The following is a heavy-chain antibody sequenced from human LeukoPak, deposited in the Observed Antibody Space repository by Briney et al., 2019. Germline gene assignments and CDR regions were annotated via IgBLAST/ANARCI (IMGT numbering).Heavy chain of an antibody. CDR3: AKRYGDFAGDYQYYMDV. CDR2: ISGSGDST. Sequence: PGGSLRLSCAASGFTFSTYAMNWVRQAPGKGLEWVSGISGSGDSTYYADSVKGRFTISRDNSKNTLYLQMNSLRAEDTAVYYCAKRYGDFAGDYQYYMDVWGKGTTVTISS. V-gene: IGHV3-23*01. CDR1: GFTFSTYA. J-gene: IGHJ6*03. D-gene: IGHD4-17*01.